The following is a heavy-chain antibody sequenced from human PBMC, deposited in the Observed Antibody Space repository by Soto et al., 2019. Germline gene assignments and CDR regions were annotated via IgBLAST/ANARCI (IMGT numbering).Heavy chain of an antibody. J-gene: IGHJ3*02. CDR1: GFSLSTSGMR. CDR3: ARTYGDSAFDI. V-gene: IGHV2-70*04. Sequence: SGRTLVNPTQTLTLTCTFSGFSLSTSGMRVSWIRQPPGKALEWLARIDWDDDKFYSTSLKTRLTISKDTSKNQVVLTMTNMDPVDTATYYCARTYGDSAFDIWGQGTMVTVSS. D-gene: IGHD4-17*01. CDR2: IDWDDDK.